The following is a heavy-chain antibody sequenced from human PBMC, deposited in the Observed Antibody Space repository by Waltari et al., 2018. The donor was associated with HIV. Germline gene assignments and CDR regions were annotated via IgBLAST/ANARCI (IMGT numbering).Heavy chain of an antibody. Sequence: QVQLQESGPGLVKPSETLSLTCTVSGGSISSYYWSWIRQPPGKGLEWIGYIYYSGSTNYNPSLKSRVTISVDTSKNQFSLKLSSVTAADTAVYYCARDSTMIVSRYGMDVWGQGTTVTVSS. CDR3: ARDSTMIVSRYGMDV. J-gene: IGHJ6*02. CDR2: IYYSGST. D-gene: IGHD3-22*01. CDR1: GGSISSYY. V-gene: IGHV4-59*01.